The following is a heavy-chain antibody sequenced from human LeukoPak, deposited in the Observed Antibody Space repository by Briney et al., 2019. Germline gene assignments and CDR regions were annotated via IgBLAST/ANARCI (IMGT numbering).Heavy chain of an antibody. CDR3: ARVLGYCSSTSCYRYGMDV. D-gene: IGHD2-2*01. CDR2: INSDGSST. Sequence: GGSLRLSCAASGFTFSNYWMHWVRQAPGKGLVWVSRINSDGSSTSYADSVKGRFTISRDKAKNQLYLQMNSLRAEDTAVYYCARVLGYCSSTSCYRYGMDVWGQGTTVTVSS. J-gene: IGHJ6*02. V-gene: IGHV3-74*01. CDR1: GFTFSNYW.